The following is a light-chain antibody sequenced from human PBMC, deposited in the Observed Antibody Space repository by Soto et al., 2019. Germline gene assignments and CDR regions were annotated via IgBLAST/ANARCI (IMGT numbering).Light chain of an antibody. CDR2: EVS. CDR1: SYDVGAYNY. V-gene: IGLV2-14*01. J-gene: IGLJ3*02. Sequence: QSALTQPASVSGSPGQSITISCTGTSYDVGAYNYVSWYQQHPGKAPKLMISEVSNRPSGISNPFSGSKSGNTASLTISGLQAEDEADYYCNSYTSASAWVFGGGTKLTVL. CDR3: NSYTSASAWV.